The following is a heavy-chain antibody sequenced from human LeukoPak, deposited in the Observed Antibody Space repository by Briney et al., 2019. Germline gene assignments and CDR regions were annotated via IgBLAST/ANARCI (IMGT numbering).Heavy chain of an antibody. D-gene: IGHD2/OR15-2a*01. CDR2: INHSGST. V-gene: IGHV4-34*01. CDR3: GRAXXXKYXYYYYYYMDV. J-gene: IGHJ6*03. Sequence: SETLSLTCAVYGGSFSGYYWSWIRQPPGKGLEWIGEINHSGSTNYNPSLKSRVTISVDTSKNQFSLKLSSVTAADTAVYYCGRAXXXKYXYYYYYYMDVWGKGTTVTVSS. CDR1: GGSFSGYY.